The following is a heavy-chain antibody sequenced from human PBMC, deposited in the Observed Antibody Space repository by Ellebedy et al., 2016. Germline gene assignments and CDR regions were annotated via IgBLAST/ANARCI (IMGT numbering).Heavy chain of an antibody. Sequence: GESLKISCAASGLTFRDYSMNWVRQAPGKGLEWVASISGSGNNIYYADSMEGRVTISRDNAKNTLYLQINRLSLEDTAVYYCARDGDGDGFDIWGQGTMVAVSS. D-gene: IGHD5-24*01. J-gene: IGHJ3*02. CDR1: GLTFRDYS. CDR2: ISGSGNNI. CDR3: ARDGDGDGFDI. V-gene: IGHV3-21*01.